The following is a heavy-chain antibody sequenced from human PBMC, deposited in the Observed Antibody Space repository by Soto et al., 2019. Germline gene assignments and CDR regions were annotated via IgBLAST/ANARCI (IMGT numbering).Heavy chain of an antibody. V-gene: IGHV3-13*01. Sequence: GSLRCSWAACAFTFGRYYMHWVRQATGKGLEWVSAIGTAGDTYYPGSVKGRFTISRENAKNSLYLQMNSLRAGDTAVYYCARIDYVGAFDIWGQGTMVTVSS. CDR3: ARIDYVGAFDI. CDR1: AFTFGRYY. J-gene: IGHJ3*02. CDR2: IGTAGDT. D-gene: IGHD4-17*01.